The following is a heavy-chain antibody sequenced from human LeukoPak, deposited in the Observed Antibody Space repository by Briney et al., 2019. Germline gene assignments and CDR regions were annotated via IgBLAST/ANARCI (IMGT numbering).Heavy chain of an antibody. CDR3: ARWRGAQSEFDY. D-gene: IGHD3-3*01. CDR1: GFTSISYS. Sequence: GSLRLPCAGSGFTSISYSMGWVGQAPGKGLEWVANIKDSGIEKEYVDSVKGRFTISRDNAKNSLYLQMNSLRVEDTALYFCARWRGAQSEFDYWGQGAQVTVSS. V-gene: IGHV3-7*01. CDR2: IKDSGIEK. J-gene: IGHJ4*02.